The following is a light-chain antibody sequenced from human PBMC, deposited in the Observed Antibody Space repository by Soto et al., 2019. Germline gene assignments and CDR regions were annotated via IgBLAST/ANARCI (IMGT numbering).Light chain of an antibody. CDR1: QSISSW. CDR2: KAS. J-gene: IGKJ1*01. Sequence: DIQMTQSPSTLSASVGDRVTITCRASQSISSWLAWYQQKPGKAPNLLIYKASSLEGGVPSRFSGSGSGTEFTLTINSLLPEDFAIYYCQQTYSTPRTFGQGTKVDIK. V-gene: IGKV1-5*03. CDR3: QQTYSTPRT.